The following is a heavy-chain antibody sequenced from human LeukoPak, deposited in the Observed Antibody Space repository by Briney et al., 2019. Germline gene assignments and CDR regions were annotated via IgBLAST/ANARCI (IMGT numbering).Heavy chain of an antibody. D-gene: IGHD4-23*01. Sequence: PGGSLRLSCAASGFPFSSYSMHWVRQAPGNGLEWVAVISNDGSHKCYADSVKGRFIISRDNSKNTLSLQMNTLRPDDTAVFYCARDPNRLADYGGDYFDHWGQGTLVTVSS. CDR2: ISNDGSHK. J-gene: IGHJ4*02. CDR3: ARDPNRLADYGGDYFDH. CDR1: GFPFSSYS. V-gene: IGHV3-30*04.